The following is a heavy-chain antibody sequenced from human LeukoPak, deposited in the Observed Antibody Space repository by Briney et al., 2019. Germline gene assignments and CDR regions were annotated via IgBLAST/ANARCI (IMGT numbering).Heavy chain of an antibody. J-gene: IGHJ3*02. CDR2: INSDGSST. V-gene: IGHV3-74*01. CDR3: ASATYYDFWSGYYGGDAFDI. D-gene: IGHD3-3*01. CDR1: GFTFSSYW. Sequence: GGSLRLSCAASGFTFSSYWMHWVRQAPGKGLVWVSRINSDGSSTIYADSVKGRFTISSDNAKNTLYLQMNSLRAEDTAVYYCASATYYDFWSGYYGGDAFDIWGQGTMVTVSS.